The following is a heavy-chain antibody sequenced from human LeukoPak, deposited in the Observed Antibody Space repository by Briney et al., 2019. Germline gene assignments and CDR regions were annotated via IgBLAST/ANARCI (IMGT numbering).Heavy chain of an antibody. V-gene: IGHV3-23*01. CDR2: ISDSGGST. Sequence: GGSLRLSCLASGFTFSDYAMSWVRQAPGKGLEWVSGISDSGGSTYYADSVKGRCTISRDNSKNTVSRQMNNLRAEDTAVYFCARHDSFIPYWGQGTLVTVTS. D-gene: IGHD3-16*02. CDR1: GFTFSDYA. CDR3: ARHDSFIPY. J-gene: IGHJ4*02.